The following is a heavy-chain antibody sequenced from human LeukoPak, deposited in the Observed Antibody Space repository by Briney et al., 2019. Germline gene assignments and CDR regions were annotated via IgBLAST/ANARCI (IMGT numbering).Heavy chain of an antibody. CDR3: ARDGIAVAGTNYYYGMDV. Sequence: ASVKVSCKASGGTFSSYAISWVRQAPGQGLEWMGWISAYNGNTNYAQKLQGRVTMTTDTSTSTAYMELRSLRSDDTAVYYCARDGIAVAGTNYYYGMDVWGQGTTVTVSS. D-gene: IGHD6-19*01. J-gene: IGHJ6*02. CDR1: GGTFSSYA. V-gene: IGHV1-18*01. CDR2: ISAYNGNT.